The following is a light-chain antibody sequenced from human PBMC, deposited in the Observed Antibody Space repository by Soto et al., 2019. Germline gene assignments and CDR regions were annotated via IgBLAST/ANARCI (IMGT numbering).Light chain of an antibody. J-gene: IGKJ3*01. CDR3: QQLNSYPLT. CDR1: QGISSY. Sequence: DIQLTQSPSFLSASVGDRVTITCRASQGISSYLAWYQQKPGKAPKLLIYAASTLQSGVPSRFRGSGSGTEFTLTLSSLQPEDFATYYCQQLNSYPLTFGPGTKVDIK. CDR2: AAS. V-gene: IGKV1-9*01.